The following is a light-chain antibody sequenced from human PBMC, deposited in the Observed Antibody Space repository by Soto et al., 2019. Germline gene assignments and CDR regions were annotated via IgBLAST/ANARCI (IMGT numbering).Light chain of an antibody. J-gene: IGLJ1*01. CDR3: SSYTSINTLSV. V-gene: IGLV2-14*01. CDR1: SSNIGNNY. Sequence: QSVLTQPPSVSAAPGQKVTISCSGSSSNIGNNYVSWYQQLPGTAPKLMIYDVSNRPSGVPNRFSGSKSGNTASLTISGLQAEDEADYYCSSYTSINTLSVFGTGTKVTVL. CDR2: DVS.